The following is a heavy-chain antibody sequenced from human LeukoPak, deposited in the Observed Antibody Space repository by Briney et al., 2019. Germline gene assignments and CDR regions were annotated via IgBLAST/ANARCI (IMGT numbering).Heavy chain of an antibody. CDR1: GYTFTGYY. D-gene: IGHD3-10*01. J-gene: IGHJ4*02. Sequence: GASVKVSCKASGYTFTGYYMHWVRQAPGQGLGWMGWINPNSGGTNYAQKFQGRVTMTRDTSISTAYMELSRLRSDDTAVYYCARVANYYGSGSYYRGGGQYYFDYWGQGTLVTVSS. V-gene: IGHV1-2*02. CDR3: ARVANYYGSGSYYRGGGQYYFDY. CDR2: INPNSGGT.